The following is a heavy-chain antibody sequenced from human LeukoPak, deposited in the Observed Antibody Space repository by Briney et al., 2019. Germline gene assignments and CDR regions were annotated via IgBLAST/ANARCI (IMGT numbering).Heavy chain of an antibody. Sequence: GGSLRLSCAASGFTVSSNYMSWVRQAPGKGLEWVSVISGSGGSTYYADSVKGRFTISRDNSKNTLYLQMNSLRAEDTAVYYCAKDSGNSSSWYLYYYYGMDVWGQGTTVTVSS. CDR3: AKDSGNSSSWYLYYYYGMDV. J-gene: IGHJ6*02. D-gene: IGHD6-13*01. CDR2: ISGSGGST. CDR1: GFTVSSNY. V-gene: IGHV3-23*01.